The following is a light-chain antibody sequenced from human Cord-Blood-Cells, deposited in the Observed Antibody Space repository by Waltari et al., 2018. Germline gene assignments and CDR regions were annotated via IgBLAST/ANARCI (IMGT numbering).Light chain of an antibody. CDR1: QSVSSY. J-gene: IGKJ2*01. CDR2: DAS. Sequence: EIVLTQSPATLSLSPGVRATLSCRASQSVSSYLAWYQQKPGQAPRLRIYDASNRATGIPARFSVSVSGTDFTLTISSLEPEDFAVYYCQQRSNWPPYTFGQGTKLEIK. V-gene: IGKV3-11*01. CDR3: QQRSNWPPYT.